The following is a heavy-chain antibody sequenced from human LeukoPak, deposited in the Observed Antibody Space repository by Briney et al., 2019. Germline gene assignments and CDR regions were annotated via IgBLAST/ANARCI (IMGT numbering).Heavy chain of an antibody. CDR1: GYTFPSHY. CDR2: INPSGGST. J-gene: IGHJ4*02. Sequence: PSVNVSCTASGYTFPSHYMHGVRHAPAQGLEWRGIINPSGGSTSYAKKFQGRVTMPRDTSTSTVYMELSSLRPEDTAVYYCARDIRAVAGEFDYGGQGTLVTVSS. CDR3: ARDIRAVAGEFDY. D-gene: IGHD6-19*01. V-gene: IGHV1-46*01.